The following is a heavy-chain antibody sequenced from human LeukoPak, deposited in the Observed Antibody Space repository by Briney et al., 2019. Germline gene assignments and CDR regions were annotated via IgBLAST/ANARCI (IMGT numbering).Heavy chain of an antibody. CDR3: AELGITMIGGV. J-gene: IGHJ6*04. Sequence: HPGGPLRLSCAASGFTFSSYAMTWVRQAPGKGLEWVSAITGGGSTYYADSVKGRFTISRDNSKNTLYLQMNSLRAEDTAVYYCAELGITMIGGVWGKGTTVTISS. D-gene: IGHD3-10*02. CDR2: ITGGGST. V-gene: IGHV3-23*01. CDR1: GFTFSSYA.